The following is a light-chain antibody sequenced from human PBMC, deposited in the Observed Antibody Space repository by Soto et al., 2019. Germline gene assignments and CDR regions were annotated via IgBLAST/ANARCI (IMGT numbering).Light chain of an antibody. V-gene: IGKV1-39*01. CDR1: QSITKY. CDR2: AAS. Sequence: DIPMTQSPSSLSVSVGDRVTITCRASQSITKYLNWYQQKPGKAPKLLVYAASSLQSGVPSRFSGNGSGTDFTLTISSLQPEDFATYYRQQSDSYPYTFGQGTKLEIK. J-gene: IGKJ2*01. CDR3: QQSDSYPYT.